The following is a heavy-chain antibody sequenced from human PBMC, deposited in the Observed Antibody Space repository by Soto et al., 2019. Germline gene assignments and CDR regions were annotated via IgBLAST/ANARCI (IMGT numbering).Heavy chain of an antibody. CDR2: IYYSGST. CDR1: GGSISSYY. CDR3: ARGVTGYPHYYHVMDV. V-gene: IGHV4-59*01. Sequence: SETLSLTCTVSGGSISSYYWSWIRQPPGKGLEWIGYIYYSGSTNYNPSLKSRVAISVDTSKNQFSLKLSSVTAADTAVYYCARGVTGYPHYYHVMDVWGQGTTVTVSS. J-gene: IGHJ6*02. D-gene: IGHD7-27*01.